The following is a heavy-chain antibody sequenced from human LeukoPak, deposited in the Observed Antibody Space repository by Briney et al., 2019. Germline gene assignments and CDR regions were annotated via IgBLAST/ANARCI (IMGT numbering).Heavy chain of an antibody. D-gene: IGHD4-17*01. CDR2: ISSSTTYT. J-gene: IGHJ3*02. Sequence: GGSLRLSCAASGFTFSDYYMSWIRQAPRKGLDWVSYISSSTTYTNYADSVKGRFTVSRDNAKKSLYLQLNSLRADDTAVYYCARDQVTTVTTQWGSYAFDIWGQGTMVTVSS. CDR1: GFTFSDYY. V-gene: IGHV3-11*06. CDR3: ARDQVTTVTTQWGSYAFDI.